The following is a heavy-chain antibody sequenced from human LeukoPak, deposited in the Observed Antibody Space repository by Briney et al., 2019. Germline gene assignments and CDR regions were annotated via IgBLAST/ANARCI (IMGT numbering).Heavy chain of an antibody. CDR1: GYTFTSYG. V-gene: IGHV1-18*04. D-gene: IGHD2-2*01. CDR3: ARDPPDLGYCSSTSCYGWVY. Sequence: ASVKVSCKASGYTFTSYGIGWVRQAPGQGLEWMGWISACNGNTNYAQKLQGRVTMTTDTSTSTAYMELRSLRSDDTAVYYCARDPPDLGYCSSTSCYGWVYWGQGTLVTVSS. J-gene: IGHJ4*02. CDR2: ISACNGNT.